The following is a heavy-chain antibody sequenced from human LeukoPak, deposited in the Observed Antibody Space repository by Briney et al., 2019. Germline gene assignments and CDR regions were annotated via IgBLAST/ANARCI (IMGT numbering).Heavy chain of an antibody. CDR1: GFTFDDYG. Sequence: GGSLRLSCAASGFTFDDYGMSWVRQAPGKGLEWVSIVNWNGGSTGYADSVKGRFTISRDNAKNSLYLQMNSLRAEDTALYYCVREEGFCSGDSCYAYWGQGTLVTVSS. D-gene: IGHD2-15*01. J-gene: IGHJ4*02. V-gene: IGHV3-20*04. CDR3: VREEGFCSGDSCYAY. CDR2: VNWNGGST.